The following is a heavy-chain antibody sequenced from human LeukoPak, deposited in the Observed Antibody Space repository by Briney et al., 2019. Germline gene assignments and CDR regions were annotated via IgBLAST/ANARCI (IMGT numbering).Heavy chain of an antibody. D-gene: IGHD5-12*01. CDR2: ISGSGGST. V-gene: IGHV3-23*01. CDR3: AKVGTYTRYDSRPVYDYFDS. J-gene: IGHJ4*02. Sequence: GGSLRLSCAASGFTFSSYAMTWVRQAPGKGLELVSVISGSGGSTYSADSVKGRFTISRDNSKNTLFLQMNGLRAEDTAVYYCAKVGTYTRYDSRPVYDYFDSWGQGTLVTVSS. CDR1: GFTFSSYA.